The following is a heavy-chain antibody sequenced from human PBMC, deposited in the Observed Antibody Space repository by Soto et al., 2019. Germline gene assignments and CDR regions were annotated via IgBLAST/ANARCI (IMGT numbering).Heavy chain of an antibody. CDR2: IYYSGST. Sequence: SETLSLTCTVSGGSISSGDYYWSWIRQPPGKGLEWIGYIYYSGSTYYNPSLKSRVTISVDTSKNQFSLKLSSVTAADTAVYYCASGPGGDSYYYGSGSYYNYNWFDPWGQGTLVTVSS. J-gene: IGHJ5*02. V-gene: IGHV4-30-4*01. CDR3: ASGPGGDSYYYGSGSYYNYNWFDP. D-gene: IGHD3-10*01. CDR1: GGSISSGDYY.